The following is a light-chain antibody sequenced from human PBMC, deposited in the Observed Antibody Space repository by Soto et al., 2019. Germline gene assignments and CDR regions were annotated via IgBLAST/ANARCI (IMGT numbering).Light chain of an antibody. CDR2: KAS. Sequence: DIQMTQSPSTLSGSVGERVTITCRASQTISSWLAWYQQKPGKAPKLLIYKASTLKSGVPSRFSGSGSGTEFTLTIASLQPDDFATYYCQQYETFSGTFGPGTKVDI. CDR3: QQYETFSGT. J-gene: IGKJ1*01. V-gene: IGKV1-5*03. CDR1: QTISSW.